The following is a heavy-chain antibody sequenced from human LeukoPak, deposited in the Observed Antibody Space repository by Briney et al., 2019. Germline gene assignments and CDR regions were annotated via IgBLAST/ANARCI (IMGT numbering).Heavy chain of an antibody. J-gene: IGHJ5*02. CDR1: GGSISSYY. CDR2: IYYSGST. D-gene: IGHD3-10*01. Sequence: PSETLSLTCTVSGGSISSYYWSWIRQPPGKGLEWIGYIYYSGSTNYNPSLKSRVTISVDTSKNQFSLKLSSVTAADTAVYYCARDVEERAEGSWFDPWGQGTLVTVSS. V-gene: IGHV4-59*01. CDR3: ARDVEERAEGSWFDP.